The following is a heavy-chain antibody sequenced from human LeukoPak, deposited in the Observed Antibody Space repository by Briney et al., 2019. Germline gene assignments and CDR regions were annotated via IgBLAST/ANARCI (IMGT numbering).Heavy chain of an antibody. CDR3: AREIGGRVGHCVY. D-gene: IGHD2-21*01. J-gene: IGHJ4*02. CDR1: GGSISSGGYY. CDR2: IYYSGST. Sequence: SQTLSLTCTVSGGSISSGGYYCSCIRQHPGKCLEWIGYIYYSGSTYYNPSLKSRVTISVDTSKIQFSLKLSSVTGAGTAVLYCAREIGGRVGHCVYWGQGTLDSV. V-gene: IGHV4-31*03.